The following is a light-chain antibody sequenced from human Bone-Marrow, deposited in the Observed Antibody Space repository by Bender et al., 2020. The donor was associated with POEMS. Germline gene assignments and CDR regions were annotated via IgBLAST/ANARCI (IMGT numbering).Light chain of an antibody. Sequence: QSALTQPPSASGSPGQSVTISCTGTSSDVGAYKYVSWYQQHPGEAPKLMIYEVTQRPSGVPDRFSGSKSGTTASLTVSGLQPEDEADYYCSSYAGRDILVFGGGTKLTVL. V-gene: IGLV2-8*01. CDR3: SSYAGRDILV. J-gene: IGLJ3*02. CDR2: EVT. CDR1: SSDVGAYKY.